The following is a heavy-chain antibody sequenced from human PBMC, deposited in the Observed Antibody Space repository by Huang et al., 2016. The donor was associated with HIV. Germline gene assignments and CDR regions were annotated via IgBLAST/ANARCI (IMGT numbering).Heavy chain of an antibody. V-gene: IGHV1-3*01. J-gene: IGHJ4*02. D-gene: IGHD3-9*01. Sequence: QVQLVQSGAEVKKPGASVKVSCKASGYIFISYAMHWVRQAPGQRLGWMGWINAGNGNTKYSQKFQGRVTITRDTSASTVYMELSSLRSEDTAVYYCARRSYDILTGYYQFDYWGQGTLVTVSS. CDR1: GYIFISYA. CDR3: ARRSYDILTGYYQFDY. CDR2: INAGNGNT.